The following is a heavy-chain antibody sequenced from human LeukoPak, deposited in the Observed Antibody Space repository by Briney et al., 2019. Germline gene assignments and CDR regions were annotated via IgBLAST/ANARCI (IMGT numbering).Heavy chain of an antibody. Sequence: PGGSLRLSCAASGFTFSSYEMNWVRQAPGKGLEWVSYISSSGSTIYYADSVKGRFTISRDNAKNSLYLQMNSLRAEDTAVYYCAREGSSGWSPFDYWGQGTLVTVSS. CDR1: GFTFSSYE. CDR2: ISSSGSTI. V-gene: IGHV3-48*03. CDR3: AREGSSGWSPFDY. J-gene: IGHJ4*02. D-gene: IGHD6-19*01.